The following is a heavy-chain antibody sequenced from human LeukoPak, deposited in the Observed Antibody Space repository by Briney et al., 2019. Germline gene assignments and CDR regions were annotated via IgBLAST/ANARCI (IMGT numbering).Heavy chain of an antibody. CDR3: ARDIYDILTGYIDY. J-gene: IGHJ4*02. V-gene: IGHV3-21*01. CDR1: GFTFSSYS. D-gene: IGHD3-9*01. Sequence: PGGSLRLSCAASGFTFSSYSMKWVRQAPGKGLEWVSSISSSSSYIYYADSVKGRFTISRDNAKNSLYLQMNSLRAEDTAVYYCARDIYDILTGYIDYWGQGTLVTVSS. CDR2: ISSSSSYI.